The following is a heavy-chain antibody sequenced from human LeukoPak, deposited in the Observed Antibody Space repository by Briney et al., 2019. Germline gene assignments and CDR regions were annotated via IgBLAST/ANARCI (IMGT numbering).Heavy chain of an antibody. CDR3: ARDDCGDTCYPGGY. J-gene: IGHJ4*02. D-gene: IGHD2-21*01. V-gene: IGHV1-3*01. CDR2: INAGNGDT. CDR1: GYTFTNI. Sequence: ASVKVSCKASGYTFTNIVHWVRQAPGQRPEWMGWINAGNGDTKYSQNFQGRVTITRDTSASTAYMELSSLRSEDTALYYCARDDCGDTCYPGGYWGQGTLVTVSS.